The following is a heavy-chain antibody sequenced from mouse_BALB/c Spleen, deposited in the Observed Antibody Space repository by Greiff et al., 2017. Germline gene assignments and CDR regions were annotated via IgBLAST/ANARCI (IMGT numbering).Heavy chain of an antibody. CDR3: ARNAGRLRYFDV. J-gene: IGHJ1*01. D-gene: IGHD1-2*01. V-gene: IGHV2-2*02. Sequence: VQLQQSGPGLVQPSQSLSITCTVSGFSLTSYGVHWVRQSPGKGLEWLGVIWSGGSTDYNAAFISRLSISKDNSKSQVFFKMNSLQANDTAIYYCARNAGRLRYFDVWGAGTTVTVSS. CDR2: IWSGGST. CDR1: GFSLTSYG.